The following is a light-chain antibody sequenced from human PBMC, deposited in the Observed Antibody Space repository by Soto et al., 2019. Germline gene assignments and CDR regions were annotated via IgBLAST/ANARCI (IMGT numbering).Light chain of an antibody. J-gene: IGLJ2*01. Sequence: QLVLTQSPSASASLGASVKLTCTLSSGHSSYAIAWHQQQPEKGPRYLMKLNSDGSHNKGGGIPDRFSGSSSGAERYLTISSLQSEDEADYYCQIWGTGIVVFGGGTKLTVL. CDR1: SGHSSYA. CDR2: LNSDGSH. V-gene: IGLV4-69*01. CDR3: QIWGTGIVV.